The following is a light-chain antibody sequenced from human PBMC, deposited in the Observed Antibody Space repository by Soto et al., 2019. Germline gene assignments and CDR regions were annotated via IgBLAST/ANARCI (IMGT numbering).Light chain of an antibody. CDR3: LLDYGGAQLV. J-gene: IGLJ3*02. CDR1: TGAVTCGNY. Sequence: QAVVTQEPSLTVSPGGTVTLTCASSTGAVTCGNYPSWFQQRPGPAPMTLIYTTTSKHSWTPARFSASLLGDKAALTLSGVQPEDEADYNCLLDYGGAQLVFGGGTQLTVL. CDR2: TTT. V-gene: IGLV7-43*01.